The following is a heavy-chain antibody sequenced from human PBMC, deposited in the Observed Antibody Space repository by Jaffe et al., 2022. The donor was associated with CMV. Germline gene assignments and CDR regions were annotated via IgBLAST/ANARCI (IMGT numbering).Heavy chain of an antibody. J-gene: IGHJ1*01. V-gene: IGHV3-30*18. CDR3: AKSLGEQWLEGEYFQH. CDR2: ISYDGSNK. CDR1: GFTFSSYG. D-gene: IGHD6-19*01. Sequence: QVQLVESGGGVVQPGRSLRLSCAASGFTFSSYGMHWVRQAPGKGLEWVAVISYDGSNKYYADSVKGRFTISRDNSKNTLYLQMNSLRAEDTAVYYCAKSLGEQWLEGEYFQHWGQGTLVTVSS.